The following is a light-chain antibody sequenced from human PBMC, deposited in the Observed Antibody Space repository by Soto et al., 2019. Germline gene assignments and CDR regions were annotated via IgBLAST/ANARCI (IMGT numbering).Light chain of an antibody. V-gene: IGKV3-15*01. CDR1: QSVSRN. CDR3: QQYIHWPRT. CDR2: GAS. J-gene: IGKJ1*01. Sequence: EIVMTQSPGTLSVSPGERATLSCRASQSVSRNLAWYQQKPGQAPSLLIYGASIRATGIPARFSGSGSGTEFTLTISTLQSEDFAIYYCQQYIHWPRTFGQGTKVEIK.